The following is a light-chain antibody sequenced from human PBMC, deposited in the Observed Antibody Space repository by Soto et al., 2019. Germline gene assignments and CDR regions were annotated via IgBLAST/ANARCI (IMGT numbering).Light chain of an antibody. V-gene: IGKV2-24*01. CDR1: QSLVHRDGHTY. CDR3: MQATQFPYT. Sequence: DIVVTQTPLFSPVTLGQPASISCRSSQSLVHRDGHTYLTWLQQRPGQPPRLLIYEISNRFSGVPDRFSCSGAGTDFTLKISRVEAEDVGVYYCMQATQFPYTFGQGTKLE. J-gene: IGKJ2*01. CDR2: EIS.